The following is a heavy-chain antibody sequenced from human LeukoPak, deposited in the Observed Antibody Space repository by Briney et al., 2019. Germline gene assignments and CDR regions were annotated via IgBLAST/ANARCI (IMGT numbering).Heavy chain of an antibody. D-gene: IGHD3-10*01. CDR2: ISGSGGST. V-gene: IGHV3-23*01. CDR3: AKDHYGIPIWFGEKTTNYYYGMDV. Sequence: PGGSLRLSCAASGFTFSRYAMSWVRQAPGKGLKWVSAISGSGGSTYYADSVKGRFTISRDNSKNTLYLQMNSLRAEDTAVYYCAKDHYGIPIWFGEKTTNYYYGMDVWGQGTTVTVSS. J-gene: IGHJ6*02. CDR1: GFTFSRYA.